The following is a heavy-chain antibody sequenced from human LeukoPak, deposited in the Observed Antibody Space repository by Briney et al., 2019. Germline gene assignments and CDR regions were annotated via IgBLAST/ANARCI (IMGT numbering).Heavy chain of an antibody. CDR3: ARSRRILAANWFDP. CDR2: ISAYNGNT. J-gene: IGHJ5*02. Sequence: GASVKVSCKASGYTFISYGISWVRRAPGQGLEWMGWISAYNGNTNYAQKVQGRVTMTTDTSTSTAYMELRSLRSDDTAVYYCARSRRILAANWFDPWGQGTLVTVSS. CDR1: GYTFISYG. D-gene: IGHD3-3*02. V-gene: IGHV1-18*04.